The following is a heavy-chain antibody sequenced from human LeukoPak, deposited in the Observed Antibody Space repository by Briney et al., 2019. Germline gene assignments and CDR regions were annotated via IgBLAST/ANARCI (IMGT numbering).Heavy chain of an antibody. CDR3: ARDVYCSGGSCYPGY. D-gene: IGHD2-15*01. CDR1: GYTFTSYG. CDR2: ISAYNGNT. Sequence: GASVKVSCKASGYTFTSYGISWVRQAPGQGLEWMGWISAYNGNTNYAQKLQGRVTMTTDTSTSTAYMELRSLRPDDTAVYYCARDVYCSGGSCYPGYWGQGTLVTVSS. V-gene: IGHV1-18*01. J-gene: IGHJ4*02.